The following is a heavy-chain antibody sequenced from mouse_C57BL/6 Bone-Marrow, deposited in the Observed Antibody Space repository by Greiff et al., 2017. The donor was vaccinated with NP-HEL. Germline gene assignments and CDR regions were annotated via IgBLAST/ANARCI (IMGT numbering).Heavy chain of an antibody. CDR2: IDPANGDT. CDR3: TTGGSSPYAMDY. J-gene: IGHJ4*01. CDR1: GFNITDDY. D-gene: IGHD1-1*01. Sequence: VQLQQSGAELVRPGASVKLSCTVSGFNITDDYMHWVKQRPEQGLEWIGWIDPANGDTEYASKFQGKATITADTSSNPAYLQLSSLTSEDTAVYYCTTGGSSPYAMDYWGQGTSVTVTS. V-gene: IGHV14-4*01.